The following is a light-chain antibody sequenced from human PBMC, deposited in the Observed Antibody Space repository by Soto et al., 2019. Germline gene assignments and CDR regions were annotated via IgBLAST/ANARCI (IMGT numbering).Light chain of an antibody. V-gene: IGKV3-15*01. J-gene: IGKJ5*01. CDR2: GAS. CDR3: QQYNNWPSIT. Sequence: QSPATLSVSPGERATLSCRASQSVSSNLAWYQQKPGQAPRLLIYGASTRASGIPVRFCGSGSVTEFTLTFCSLHSEDFAVYYCQQYNNWPSITFGQGTRLEIK. CDR1: QSVSSN.